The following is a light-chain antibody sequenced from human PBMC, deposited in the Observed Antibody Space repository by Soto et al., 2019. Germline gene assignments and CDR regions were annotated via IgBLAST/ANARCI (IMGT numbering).Light chain of an antibody. CDR1: SSDVGGYNY. J-gene: IGLJ1*01. CDR2: DVT. V-gene: IGLV2-14*01. Sequence: QSALTQPASVSGSPGQSITISCTGTSSDVGGYNYVSWYQQHPGQAPRLMVYDVTNRASGVSDRFSVSKSGNTVSLTISGLQAEDAADYYCASYTTASTYVFGTGTKVTVL. CDR3: ASYTTASTYV.